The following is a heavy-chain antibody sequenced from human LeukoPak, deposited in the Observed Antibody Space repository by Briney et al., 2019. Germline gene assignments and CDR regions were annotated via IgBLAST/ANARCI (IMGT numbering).Heavy chain of an antibody. V-gene: IGHV4-59*01. J-gene: IGHJ4*02. CDR2: IYYSGST. CDR1: GGSISSYY. CDR3: ARFDGFIPYSGGWYTGLDY. Sequence: SETLSLTCTVSGGSISSYYWSWIRQPPGKGLEWIGYIYYSGSTNYNPSLKSRVTISVDTSKNQFSLKLSSVTAADTAVYYCARFDGFIPYSGGWYTGLDYWGQGTLVTVSS. D-gene: IGHD6-19*01.